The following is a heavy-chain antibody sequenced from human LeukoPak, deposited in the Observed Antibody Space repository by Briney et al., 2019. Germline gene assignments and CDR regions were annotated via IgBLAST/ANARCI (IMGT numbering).Heavy chain of an antibody. D-gene: IGHD5-18*01. V-gene: IGHV3-74*01. CDR2: MNSDGSST. Sequence: PGGSLRLFCAGSGVTFSRHWIHWIRQVPGKGLVWVSRMNSDGSSTSYADSVKGRFIISRDNAKNTLYLQMNSLRAEDTAVYYCTSDTVDTAVGIEYWGQGAICTASS. CDR1: GVTFSRHW. CDR3: TSDTVDTAVGIEY. J-gene: IGHJ4*02.